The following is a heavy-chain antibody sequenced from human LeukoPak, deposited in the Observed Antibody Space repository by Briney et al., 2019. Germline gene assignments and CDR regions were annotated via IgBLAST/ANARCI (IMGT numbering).Heavy chain of an antibody. Sequence: GGSLRLSCAASGFMFSSYWMSWVRQAPGKGLEWVSSISSGSSTTYYADSVKGRFTISRDNAKNSLYLQMNSLRAEDTAVYYCAREFGYWGQGTLVTVSS. CDR2: ISSGSSTT. V-gene: IGHV3-48*04. CDR3: AREFGY. J-gene: IGHJ4*02. CDR1: GFMFSSYW.